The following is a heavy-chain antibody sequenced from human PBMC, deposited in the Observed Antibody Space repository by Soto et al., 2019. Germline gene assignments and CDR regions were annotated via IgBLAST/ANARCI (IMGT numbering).Heavy chain of an antibody. CDR3: ARGGSSARWLQNYSYYGMDV. V-gene: IGHV4-59*01. CDR2: IYYSGST. Sequence: SETLSLTCTVSGGSISSYYWSWIRQPPGKGLEWIGNIYYSGSTNYNPALKSRVTISVDTSKNQFSLKLSSVTAADTAVYYCARGGSSARWLQNYSYYGMDVWGQGTTVTVSS. CDR1: GGSISSYY. D-gene: IGHD5-12*01. J-gene: IGHJ6*02.